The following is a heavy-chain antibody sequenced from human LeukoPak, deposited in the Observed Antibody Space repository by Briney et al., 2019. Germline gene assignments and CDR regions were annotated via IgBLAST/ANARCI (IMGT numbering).Heavy chain of an antibody. CDR3: ARVSLGGWYFDL. CDR1: GYTFTSYG. D-gene: IGHD4-23*01. V-gene: IGHV1-18*01. CDR2: ISAYNGNR. Sequence: ASVKVSFKSSGYTFTSYGISGVRQAPGQGLEWMGWISAYNGNRKYAQKLQGSVTMTTDTYTSTAYMELRSLRSDEAPVYYCARVSLGGWYFDLWGRSTLVTVSS. J-gene: IGHJ2*01.